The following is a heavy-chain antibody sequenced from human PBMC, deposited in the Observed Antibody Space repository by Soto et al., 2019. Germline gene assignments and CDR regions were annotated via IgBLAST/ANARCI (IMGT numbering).Heavy chain of an antibody. V-gene: IGHV4-39*01. CDR1: GGSISSSSYY. J-gene: IGHJ4*02. D-gene: IGHD3-3*01. CDR2: FYYSEST. CDR3: ATITIFGVVPNYFDY. Sequence: SETLSLTCTVSGGSISSSSYYWGGIRQPPGKGLEWIGSFYYSESTYYNPSLKSRVIISVDTSKNQFSLKLSSVTAADTAVYYCATITIFGVVPNYFDYWGQGTLVTVSS.